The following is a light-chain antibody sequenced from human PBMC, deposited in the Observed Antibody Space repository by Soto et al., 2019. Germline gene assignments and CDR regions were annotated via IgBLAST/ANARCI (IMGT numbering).Light chain of an antibody. CDR3: QQSFNTPFT. CDR1: QNISRN. V-gene: IGKV1-39*01. J-gene: IGKJ3*01. Sequence: IPLTHSPSSLSPSVEDRVPITRRASQNISRNLNWYQQKPGKAPKLLIYTTSNFRSGVPPRFSGSGSGADFTLAITSLQFDDFATYYCQQSFNTPFTFGPGTKVDIK. CDR2: TTS.